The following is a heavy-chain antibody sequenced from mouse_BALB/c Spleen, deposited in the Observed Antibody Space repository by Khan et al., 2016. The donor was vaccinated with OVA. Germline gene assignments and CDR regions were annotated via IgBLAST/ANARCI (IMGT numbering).Heavy chain of an antibody. Sequence: EVQLQESGGGLVQPGGSRKLSCAASGFTFSRFGMHWVRQAPEKGLEWVAYISSGSSTIYYADTVKGRFTISRDNPKNTLFLQMISLRSEDTAMYYCARDSNFDYWGQGTTLTVSS. CDR1: GFTFSRFG. V-gene: IGHV5-17*02. CDR2: ISSGSSTI. CDR3: ARDSNFDY. J-gene: IGHJ2*01.